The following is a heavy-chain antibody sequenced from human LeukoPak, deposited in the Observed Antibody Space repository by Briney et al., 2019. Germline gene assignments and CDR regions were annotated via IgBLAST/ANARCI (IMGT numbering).Heavy chain of an antibody. CDR1: GFTFSSYW. CDR3: AREQGYYSVPGY. CDR2: IRNDGSST. V-gene: IGHV3-74*01. Sequence: GGSLRLSCAAAGFTFSSYWMHWVRQAPGKGPVLVARIRNDGSSTDYADSVKGRFTISRDNAKNTLYLQMNSLRAEDTAVYYCAREQGYYSVPGYWGQGTLVTVSS. D-gene: IGHD3-22*01. J-gene: IGHJ4*02.